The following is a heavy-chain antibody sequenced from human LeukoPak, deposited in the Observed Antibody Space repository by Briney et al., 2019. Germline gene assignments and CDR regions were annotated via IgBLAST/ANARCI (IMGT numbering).Heavy chain of an antibody. Sequence: SETLSLTCTVSGGSISSYYWSWIRQPPGKGLEWIGYIYYSGSTNYNPSLKSRVTISVDTSKNQFSLKLSAVTAADTAVYYCARRGGSKIDYWGQGTLVTVSS. D-gene: IGHD3-3*01. CDR3: ARRGGSKIDY. CDR2: IYYSGST. V-gene: IGHV4-59*08. CDR1: GGSISSYY. J-gene: IGHJ4*02.